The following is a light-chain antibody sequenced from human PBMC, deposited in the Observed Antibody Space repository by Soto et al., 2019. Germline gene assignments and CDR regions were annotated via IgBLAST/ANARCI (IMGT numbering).Light chain of an antibody. J-gene: IGKJ5*01. CDR1: QSALTTDSNNKNY. CDR3: QQRSNWPSIT. CDR2: WAS. V-gene: IGKV4-1*01. Sequence: DIVMTQSPDSLAVSLGERATITCRSSQSALTTDSNNKNYLAWYQHKSGQPPRLLIYWASTRESGVPDRFSGSGTGTDFTLTISSLEPEDSAVYHCQQRSNWPSITFGQGTRLEIK.